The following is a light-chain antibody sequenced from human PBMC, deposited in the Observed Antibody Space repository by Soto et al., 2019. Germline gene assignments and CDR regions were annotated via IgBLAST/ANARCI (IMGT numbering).Light chain of an antibody. V-gene: IGKV3-11*01. J-gene: IGKJ5*01. CDR3: HQRNT. CDR2: DVS. CDR1: HSVSIN. Sequence: EIVVTQSPATLFLSPGERATLSCRARHSVSINLAWYQQKPGXXPRLLIYDVSIRATGVPARFSATGSGAHFTLTISSVEPEDFALYYWHQRNTFGQGTRLEIK.